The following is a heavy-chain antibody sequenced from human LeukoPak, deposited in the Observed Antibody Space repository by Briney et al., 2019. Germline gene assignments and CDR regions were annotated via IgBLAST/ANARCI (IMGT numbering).Heavy chain of an antibody. J-gene: IGHJ4*02. CDR3: AKLPERWLQFYYFDY. Sequence: GGSLRLSCAASGFTFSSYAVSWVRQAPGKGLEWVSAISGSGGSTYYADSVKGRFTISRDNSKNTLYLQMNSLRAEDTAVYYCAKLPERWLQFYYFDYWGQGTQVTVSS. V-gene: IGHV3-23*01. D-gene: IGHD5-24*01. CDR1: GFTFSSYA. CDR2: ISGSGGST.